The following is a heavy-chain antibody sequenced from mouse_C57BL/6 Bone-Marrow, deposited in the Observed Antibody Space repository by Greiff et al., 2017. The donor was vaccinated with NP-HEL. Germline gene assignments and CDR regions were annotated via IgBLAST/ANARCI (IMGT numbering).Heavy chain of an antibody. Sequence: VQLQQSGAELAKPGASVKLSCKASGYTFPSYWLHLVPQRPGPGLSWIGYLIPCCGYTKYNQPFQDKATLTADKSSSTASMQLSSLTYEDSAVFNSERSDKSFNTVVARAKEYGGKGTTVTGSS. V-gene: IGHV1-7*01. CDR3: ERSDKSFNTVVARAKEY. CDR2: LIPCCGYT. CDR1: GYTFPSYW. J-gene: IGHJ4*01. D-gene: IGHD1-1*01.